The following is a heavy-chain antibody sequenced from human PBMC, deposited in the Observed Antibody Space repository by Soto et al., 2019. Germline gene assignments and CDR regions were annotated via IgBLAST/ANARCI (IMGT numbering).Heavy chain of an antibody. CDR2: ISGSGGST. Sequence: GGSLRLSCAASGFTFSSYAMSWVRQAPGKGLEWVSAISGSGGSTYYADSVKGRFTISRDNSKNTLYLQMNSLRAEDTAVYYCAKVPFSPPSYYYGMDVWGQGTTVTVSS. J-gene: IGHJ6*02. V-gene: IGHV3-23*01. CDR1: GFTFSSYA. CDR3: AKVPFSPPSYYYGMDV.